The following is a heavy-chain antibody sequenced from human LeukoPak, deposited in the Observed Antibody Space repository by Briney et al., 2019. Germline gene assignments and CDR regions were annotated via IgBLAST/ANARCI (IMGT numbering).Heavy chain of an antibody. CDR3: ARDLRSRLRLGELSSTSCGY. J-gene: IGHJ4*02. D-gene: IGHD3-16*02. CDR2: IHYSGST. V-gene: IGHV4-59*01. CDR1: GGSINNYY. Sequence: SETLSLTCTVSGGSINNYYWSWIRQPPGKGLEWIGYIHYSGSTNYNPSLKSRVTISVDTSKNDFSLKLSSVTAADTAVYYCARDLRSRLRLGELSSTSCGYWGQGTLVTVSS.